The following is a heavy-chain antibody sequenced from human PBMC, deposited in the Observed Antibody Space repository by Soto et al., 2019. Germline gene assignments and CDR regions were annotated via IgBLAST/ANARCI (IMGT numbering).Heavy chain of an antibody. J-gene: IGHJ6*02. CDR3: ARSQGSSTSLEIYYYYYYGMDV. CDR2: IIPISETT. Sequence: VKPTSKAGGGWFSSYAISWVRQAPGQELEWMGGIIPISETTNYAQKFQGRVTITADESKSTAYMELSSLRSEDTAVYYCARSQGSSTSLEIYYYYYYGMDVWGQGTTVTVSS. D-gene: IGHD2-2*01. CDR1: GGWFSSYA. V-gene: IGHV1-69*01.